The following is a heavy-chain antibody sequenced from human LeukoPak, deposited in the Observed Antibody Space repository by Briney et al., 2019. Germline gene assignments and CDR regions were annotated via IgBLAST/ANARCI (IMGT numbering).Heavy chain of an antibody. J-gene: IGHJ4*02. D-gene: IGHD3-10*01. Sequence: GRSLRLSCAASGFTFSSYAMHWVRQAPGKGLEWVAVISYDGSNKYYADSVKGRFTISRDNSKNTLYLQMNSLRAEDTAVYYCASLGTGSGSYSSDYWGQGTLVTVSS. V-gene: IGHV3-30*04. CDR1: GFTFSSYA. CDR2: ISYDGSNK. CDR3: ASLGTGSGSYSSDY.